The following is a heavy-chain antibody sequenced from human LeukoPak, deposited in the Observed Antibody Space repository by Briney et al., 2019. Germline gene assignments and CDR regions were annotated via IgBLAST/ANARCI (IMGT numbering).Heavy chain of an antibody. CDR1: GYTFTGYF. V-gene: IGHV1-8*02. CDR3: ARARTAAAGYYYYYYYMDV. CDR2: MNPNSGNT. J-gene: IGHJ6*03. Sequence: ASVKVSCKASGYTFTGYFMHWVRQAPGQGLEGMGWMNPNSGNTGYAQKFQGRVTMTRNTSISTAYMELSSLRSEDTAVYYCARARTAAAGYYYYYYYMDVWGKGTTVTISS. D-gene: IGHD6-13*01.